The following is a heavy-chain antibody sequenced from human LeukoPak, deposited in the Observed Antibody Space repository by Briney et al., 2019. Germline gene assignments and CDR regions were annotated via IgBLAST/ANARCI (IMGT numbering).Heavy chain of an antibody. Sequence: SETLSLTCAVYGGSFSGYYWSWIRQPPGKGLEWIGEINHSGSTNYNPSLKSRVTISVDTSKNQFPLKLSSVTAADTAVYYCARATAAIGYPSFDYWGQGTLVTVSS. CDR2: INHSGST. V-gene: IGHV4-34*01. CDR3: ARATAAIGYPSFDY. J-gene: IGHJ4*02. D-gene: IGHD2-2*02. CDR1: GGSFSGYY.